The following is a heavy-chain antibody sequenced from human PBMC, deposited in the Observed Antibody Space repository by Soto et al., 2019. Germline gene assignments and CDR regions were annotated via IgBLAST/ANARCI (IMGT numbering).Heavy chain of an antibody. CDR2: MNTNSGRT. V-gene: IGHV1-8*01. CDR1: GDTFITYD. J-gene: IGHJ5*02. CDR3: ARGLVYGSGRNWFDP. D-gene: IGHD3-10*01. Sequence: QVQLVQSGAEVKKPGASVKVSCKASGDTFITYDLNWVRQATGQGLEWMGWMNTNSGRTVYAQKFQGRVTMTRNTSISTAYMELNSLRSEDTAVYYCARGLVYGSGRNWFDPWGQGTLVTVSS.